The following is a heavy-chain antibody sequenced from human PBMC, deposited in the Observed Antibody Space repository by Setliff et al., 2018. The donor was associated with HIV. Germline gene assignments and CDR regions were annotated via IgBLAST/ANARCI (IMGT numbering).Heavy chain of an antibody. V-gene: IGHV1-2*04. CDR3: ATNSYTSTRVFDV. CDR1: GYTFSGYY. CDR2: INLNSGGT. D-gene: IGHD2-2*02. J-gene: IGHJ3*01. Sequence: ASVKVSCKASGYTFSGYYMHWVRQAPGQGLEWMGWINLNSGGTNYAQKFQGWVTMTRDTSIITAYMQLDRLGSDDTAVYYCATNSYTSTRVFDVWGQGTMVTVSS.